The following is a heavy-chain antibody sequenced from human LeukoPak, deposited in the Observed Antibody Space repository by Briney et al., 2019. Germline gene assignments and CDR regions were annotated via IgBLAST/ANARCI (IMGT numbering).Heavy chain of an antibody. CDR3: ARSGGGYPYFDY. CDR2: TYYRSKWYN. Sequence: SQTLSLTCAISGDSVSSNTAAWNWIRQSSSRGLEWLGRTYYRSKWYNDYAVSVKSRITINPDTSKNQFSLHLNSVTPEDTAVYYCARSGGGYPYFDYWGQGTLVTVSS. CDR1: GDSVSSNTAA. V-gene: IGHV6-1*01. D-gene: IGHD5-24*01. J-gene: IGHJ4*02.